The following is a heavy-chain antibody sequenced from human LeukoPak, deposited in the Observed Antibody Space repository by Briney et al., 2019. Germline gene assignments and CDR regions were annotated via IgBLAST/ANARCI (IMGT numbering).Heavy chain of an antibody. CDR1: GFTFSSYA. CDR3: ARDSWSLEVWGTNRCPGGY. CDR2: ISGSGGDT. J-gene: IGHJ4*02. V-gene: IGHV3-23*01. D-gene: IGHD3-16*02. Sequence: PGGSLRLSCAASGFTFSSYATSWVRQAPGKGLEWVSSISGSGGDTHYADPVKGQFTISRDNFRNTLYLQMNNLRAEDTAIYYCARDSWSLEVWGTNRCPGGYWGQGTLVTVSS.